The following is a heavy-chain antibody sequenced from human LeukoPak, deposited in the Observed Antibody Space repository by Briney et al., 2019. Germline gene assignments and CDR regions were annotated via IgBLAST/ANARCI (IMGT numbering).Heavy chain of an antibody. CDR3: ARGGSLWFGELLYPPLDY. CDR1: GGSFSGYY. J-gene: IGHJ4*02. D-gene: IGHD3-10*01. Sequence: SETLSLTCAVYGGSFSGYYWSWIRQPPGKGLEWIGEINHSGGTNYNPSLKSRVTISVDTSKNQFSLKLSSVTAADTAVYYCARGGSLWFGELLYPPLDYWGQGTLVTVSS. V-gene: IGHV4-34*01. CDR2: INHSGGT.